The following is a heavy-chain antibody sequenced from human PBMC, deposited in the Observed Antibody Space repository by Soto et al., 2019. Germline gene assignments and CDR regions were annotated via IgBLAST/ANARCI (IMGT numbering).Heavy chain of an antibody. D-gene: IGHD3-10*01. CDR2: IYPGDSDT. Sequence: PGESLKISCKGSGYSFTSYWIGWVRQMPGKGLEWMGIIYPGDSDTRYSPSFQGQVTISADKSISTAYLQWSSLKASDTAMYYCAXHITMVRGVIPYYYGMDVWGQGTTVTVSS. J-gene: IGHJ6*02. CDR1: GYSFTSYW. V-gene: IGHV5-51*01. CDR3: AXHITMVRGVIPYYYGMDV.